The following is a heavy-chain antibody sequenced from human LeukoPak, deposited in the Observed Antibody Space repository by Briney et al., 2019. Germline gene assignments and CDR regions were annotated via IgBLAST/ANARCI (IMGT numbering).Heavy chain of an antibody. CDR1: GYTFTSYA. Sequence: ASVKVPCKASGYTFTSYAMHWVRQAPGQRLEWMGWINAGNGNTKYSQKFQGRVTITRDTSASTAYMELSSLRSEDTAVYYCARDISLVVGATDYWGQGTLVTVSS. CDR3: ARDISLVVGATDY. J-gene: IGHJ4*02. V-gene: IGHV1-3*01. D-gene: IGHD1-26*01. CDR2: INAGNGNT.